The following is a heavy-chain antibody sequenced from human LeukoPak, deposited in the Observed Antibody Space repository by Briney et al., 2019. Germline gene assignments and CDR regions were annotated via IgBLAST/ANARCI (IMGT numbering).Heavy chain of an antibody. Sequence: PVGSLRLSRAASGFTLSSYWMSWVRQAPGKGLEWVANIKQDRSEKYYVESVKGRFTISRDNAKNSLYLQMNSLRAEGTAVYYCARETSVGTRGGLWGSYRLKWFDPWGQGTPVTVSS. CDR1: GFTLSSYW. CDR3: ARETSVGTRGGLWGSYRLKWFDP. CDR2: IKQDRSEK. V-gene: IGHV3-7*01. J-gene: IGHJ5*02. D-gene: IGHD3-16*02.